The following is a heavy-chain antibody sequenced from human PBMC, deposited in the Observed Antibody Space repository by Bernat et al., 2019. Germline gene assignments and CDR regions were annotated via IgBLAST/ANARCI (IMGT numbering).Heavy chain of an antibody. J-gene: IGHJ3*01. CDR2: TYDRSKWYK. CDR1: GDSDASNSAA. V-gene: IGHV6-1*01. Sequence: QVQRQQAGPGLVKPSQTLSRICGIIGDSDASNSAAWNGSRQSLSRGLAWLGGTYDRSKWYKDYAVSVTSRISITPETTTTQFSLQLNSVTPGATAVYYCATNPQWLVPWGRGTMATVSS. CDR3: ATNPQWLVP. D-gene: IGHD6-19*01.